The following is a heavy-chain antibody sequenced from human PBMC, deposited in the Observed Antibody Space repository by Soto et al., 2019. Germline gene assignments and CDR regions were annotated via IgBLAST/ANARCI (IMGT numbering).Heavy chain of an antibody. CDR3: ARLHRHGTYGMDV. V-gene: IGHV1-69*13. CDR1: GGSFTYT. Sequence: SVKVSCKASGGSFTYTLSWVRQAPGQGLEWMGGIIPIFGTTNYAQKFQGRVTITADESTKTAYMELSTLRSEDTAVYYCARLHRHGTYGMDVWGQGTTVTVSS. CDR2: IIPIFGTT. J-gene: IGHJ6*02.